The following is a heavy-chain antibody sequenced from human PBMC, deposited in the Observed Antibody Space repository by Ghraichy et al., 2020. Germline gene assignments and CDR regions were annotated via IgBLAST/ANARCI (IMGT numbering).Heavy chain of an antibody. CDR2: ISGSGGST. V-gene: IGHV3-23*01. D-gene: IGHD5-12*01. CDR3: AKVGGLGYSGYDPKEHYYYGMDV. CDR1: GFTFSSYA. Sequence: GGSLRLSCAASGFTFSSYAMSWVRQAPGKGLEWVSAISGSGGSTYYADSVKGRFTISRDNSKNTLYLQMNSLRAEDTAVYYCAKVGGLGYSGYDPKEHYYYGMDVWGQGTTVTVSS. J-gene: IGHJ6*02.